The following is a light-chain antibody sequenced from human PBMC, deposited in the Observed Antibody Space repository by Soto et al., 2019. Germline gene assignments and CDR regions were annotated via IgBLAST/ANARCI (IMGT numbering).Light chain of an antibody. J-gene: IGKJ3*01. CDR1: QSVSSSY. Sequence: ETVLTQSPGTLSLSPGERATLSCRASQSVSSSYLAWYQQKPGQAPRLLIHGASSRATGIPDRFSGSGSGTDFTLTLSRLEPEDFAVYYCQQYGTSPQGFGPGTKVDIK. CDR2: GAS. V-gene: IGKV3-20*01. CDR3: QQYGTSPQG.